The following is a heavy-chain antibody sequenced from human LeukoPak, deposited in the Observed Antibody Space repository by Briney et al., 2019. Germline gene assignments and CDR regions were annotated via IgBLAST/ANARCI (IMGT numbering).Heavy chain of an antibody. CDR3: ATEPYYYDSSGYYPSDY. D-gene: IGHD3-22*01. V-gene: IGHV1-24*01. J-gene: IGHJ4*02. CDR2: FDPEDGET. Sequence: ASVTVSCKVSGYTLTELSMHWVRQAPGKGLEWMGGFDPEDGETIYAQKFQGRVTMTEDTSTDTAYMELSSLRSEDTAVYYCATEPYYYDSSGYYPSDYWGQGTLVTVSS. CDR1: GYTLTELS.